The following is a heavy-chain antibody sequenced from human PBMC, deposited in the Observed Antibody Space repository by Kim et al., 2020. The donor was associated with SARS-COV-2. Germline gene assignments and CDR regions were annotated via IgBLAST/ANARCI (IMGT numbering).Heavy chain of an antibody. CDR1: GYSFTSYW. J-gene: IGHJ4*02. V-gene: IGHV5-51*01. Sequence: GESLKISCKGSGYSFTSYWIGWVRQMPGKGLEWMGIIYPGDSDTRYSPSFQGQVTISADKSISTAYLQWSSLKASDTAMYYCARSGEVVTAIPESFDYWGQGTLVTVSS. CDR2: IYPGDSDT. CDR3: ARSGEVVTAIPESFDY. D-gene: IGHD2-21*02.